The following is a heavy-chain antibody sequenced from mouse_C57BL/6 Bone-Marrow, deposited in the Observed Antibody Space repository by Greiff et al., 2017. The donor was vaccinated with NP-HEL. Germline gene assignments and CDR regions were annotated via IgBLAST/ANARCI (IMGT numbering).Heavy chain of an antibody. CDR3: ADGNPYYFDY. V-gene: IGHV1-82*01. J-gene: IGHJ2*01. CDR1: GYAFSSSW. D-gene: IGHD2-1*01. CDR2: IYPGDGDT. Sequence: VKLQESGPELVKPGASVKISCKASGYAFSSSWMNWVKQRPGKGLEWIGRIYPGDGDTNYNGKFKGKATLTADKSSSTAYMQLSSLTSEDSAVYFCADGNPYYFDYWGQGTTLTVSS.